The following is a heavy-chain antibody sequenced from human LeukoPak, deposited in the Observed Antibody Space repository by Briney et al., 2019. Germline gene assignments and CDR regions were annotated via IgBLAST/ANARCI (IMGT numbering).Heavy chain of an antibody. CDR2: INHSGST. CDR3: RSSSSSGFDY. D-gene: IGHD6-6*01. V-gene: IGHV4-34*01. J-gene: IGHJ4*02. CDR1: GGSFSGYY. Sequence: SETLSLTCAVYGGSFSGYYWSLIRQPPRKGLEWIGEINHSGSTNYNPSLKSRVTISVDTSKNQFSLKLSSVTAADTAVYYCRSSSSSGFDYWGQGTLVTVSS.